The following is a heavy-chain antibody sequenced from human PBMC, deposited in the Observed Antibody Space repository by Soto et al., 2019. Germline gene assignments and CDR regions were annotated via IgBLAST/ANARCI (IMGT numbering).Heavy chain of an antibody. Sequence: QVQLVESGGGVVQPGRSLRLSCAASGFPFSSYGMHWVRQAPGKGLEWVAVIWDDGSNKHYAESVKGRFTISRDNSRNTMYRQQNNLSAEDKAVYYCARGSFPGYCSSTRCDTRCRNNWFDPWGQGTLVTVSS. CDR3: ARGSFPGYCSSTRCDTRCRNNWFDP. CDR1: GFPFSSYG. D-gene: IGHD2-2*02. CDR2: IWDDGSNK. V-gene: IGHV3-33*01. J-gene: IGHJ5*02.